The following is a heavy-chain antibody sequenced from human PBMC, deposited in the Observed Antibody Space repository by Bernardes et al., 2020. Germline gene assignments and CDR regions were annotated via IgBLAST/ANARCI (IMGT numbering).Heavy chain of an antibody. CDR2: IHYSGST. J-gene: IGHJ3*02. D-gene: IGHD2-8*02. CDR3: ARHGVLMGVCAFDI. V-gene: IGHV4-39*01. CDR1: GCPISSCSYY. Sequence: ETLSLPCTVPGCPISSCSYYRGWNRPPPGEGPEWIGSIHYSGSTYHNPSPKSPVTISVDTYKNQFSLKLSSVTAADAAVYCCARHGVLMGVCAFDIWGQGTMVTVSS.